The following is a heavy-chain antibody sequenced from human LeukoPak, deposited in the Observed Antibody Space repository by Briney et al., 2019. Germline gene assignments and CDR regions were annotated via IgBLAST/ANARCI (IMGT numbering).Heavy chain of an antibody. CDR1: GFTFSSYS. CDR2: ISSSSSYI. Sequence: GGSLRLSCAASGFTFSSYSMNWVRQAPGKGLEWVSSISSSSSYIYYADSVKGRFTISRDNAKNSLYLQMNSLRAEDTAVYYCARLPAVGTLLDYWGQGTLITVSS. D-gene: IGHD6-13*01. J-gene: IGHJ4*02. CDR3: ARLPAVGTLLDY. V-gene: IGHV3-21*01.